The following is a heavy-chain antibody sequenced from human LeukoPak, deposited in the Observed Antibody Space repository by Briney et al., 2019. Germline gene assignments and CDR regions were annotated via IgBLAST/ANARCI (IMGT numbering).Heavy chain of an antibody. CDR1: GDSVSSNSAA. Sequence: SQTLSLTCAISGDSVSSNSAAWNWIRQSPSRGLEWLGRTYYRSKWYNDYAVSVKSLITINPDTSKNQFSLQLNSVTPEDTAVYYCARAGSSWYGRPFEYWGQGILVTVSS. J-gene: IGHJ4*02. D-gene: IGHD6-13*01. V-gene: IGHV6-1*01. CDR2: TYYRSKWYN. CDR3: ARAGSSWYGRPFEY.